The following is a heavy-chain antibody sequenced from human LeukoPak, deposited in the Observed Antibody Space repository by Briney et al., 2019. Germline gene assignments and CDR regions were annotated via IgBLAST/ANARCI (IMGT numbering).Heavy chain of an antibody. CDR3: AKRDDSGGNLVDL. D-gene: IGHD3-22*01. CDR2: IYYSGST. V-gene: IGHV4-39*02. J-gene: IGHJ4*02. Sequence: SETLSLTCTVSGGSIRSGSHYWAWIRQPPGKGVEWIGSIYYSGSTYYNPSLENRVTISIDTSKNHFSLKLSSLSAADTSVYYCAKRDDSGGNLVDLWGQGTLVTVS. CDR1: GGSIRSGSHY.